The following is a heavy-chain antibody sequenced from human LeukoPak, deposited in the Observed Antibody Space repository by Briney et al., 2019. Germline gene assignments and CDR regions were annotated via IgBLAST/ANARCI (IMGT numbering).Heavy chain of an antibody. CDR1: GFTFSSYS. D-gene: IGHD2-15*01. CDR3: ARGALSVGRYWFDP. V-gene: IGHV3-48*01. J-gene: IGHJ5*02. CDR2: ISSSSTI. Sequence: GGSLRLSCAASGFTFSSYSMNWVRQAPGKGLEWVSYISSSSTIYYADSVKGRFTISRDNAKNSLYLQMNSLRAEDTAVYYCARGALSVGRYWFDPWGQGTLVTVSS.